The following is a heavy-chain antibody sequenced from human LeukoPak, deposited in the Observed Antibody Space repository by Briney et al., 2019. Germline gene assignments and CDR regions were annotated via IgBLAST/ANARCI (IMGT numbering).Heavy chain of an antibody. CDR1: GGTFSSYA. J-gene: IGHJ4*02. V-gene: IGHV1-69*13. Sequence: ASVKVSCKASGGTFSSYAISWVRQAPGQGLEWMGGIIPIFGTANYAQKFQGRVTITADESTSTAYMELSSLRSEDTAVYYCASPRGYSSSWYYFDYWSQGTLVTVSS. CDR3: ASPRGYSSSWYYFDY. CDR2: IIPIFGTA. D-gene: IGHD6-13*01.